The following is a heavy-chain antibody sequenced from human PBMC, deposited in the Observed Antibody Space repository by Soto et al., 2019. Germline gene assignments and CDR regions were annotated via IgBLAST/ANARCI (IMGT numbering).Heavy chain of an antibody. CDR1: GLTFSSYW. Sequence: EEQLVESGGGLVQPGGSLRLSCAASGLTFSSYWMTWVRQAPGKGLEWVANIREDGGEKNYVDSVKGRFTISRDNAKNSLYLQMNSLIVEDTAVYYFARGEAIGDEPWGQGTLVTVSS. J-gene: IGHJ5*02. D-gene: IGHD3-10*01. CDR3: ARGEAIGDEP. CDR2: IREDGGEK. V-gene: IGHV3-7*01.